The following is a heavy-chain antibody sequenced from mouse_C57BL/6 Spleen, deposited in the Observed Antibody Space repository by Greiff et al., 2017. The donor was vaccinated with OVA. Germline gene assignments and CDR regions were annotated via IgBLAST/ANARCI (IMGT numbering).Heavy chain of an antibody. CDR2: INPNNGGT. D-gene: IGHD3-1*01. CDR3: ARSGGDAWFAY. CDR1: GYTFTDYN. Sequence: EVQLQQSGPELVKPGASVKMSCKASGYTFTDYNMHWVKQSHGKSLEWIGYINPNNGGTSYNQKFKGKATLTVNKSSSTAYMELRSLTSDDSAVYYCARSGGDAWFAYWGQGTLVTVSA. V-gene: IGHV1-22*01. J-gene: IGHJ3*01.